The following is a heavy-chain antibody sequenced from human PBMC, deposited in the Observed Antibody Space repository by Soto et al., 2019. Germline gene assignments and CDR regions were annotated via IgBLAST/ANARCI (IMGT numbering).Heavy chain of an antibody. CDR1: GFSFSRYG. J-gene: IGHJ4*02. V-gene: IGHV3-33*01. D-gene: IGHD4-17*01. CDR3: ARDGNDYGDWYLDY. CDR2: IWYDGSYK. Sequence: QVQLVESGGGVVQPGRSLRLSCAASGFSFSRYGMHWVRQAPGKGLEWVAVIWYDGSYKYYADSVKGRFTISRDNSKNTLYMQMNSLRAEDTAVYYCARDGNDYGDWYLDYWGQGALVTVSS.